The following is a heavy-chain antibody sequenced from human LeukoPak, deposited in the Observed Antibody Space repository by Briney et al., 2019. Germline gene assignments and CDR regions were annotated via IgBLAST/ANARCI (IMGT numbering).Heavy chain of an antibody. CDR1: GFTFSSYW. V-gene: IGHV3-7*02. D-gene: IGHD3-22*01. Sequence: GGSLRLSCAASGFTFSSYWMNWVRQAPGKGLEWVANINQDGSEKYCVDSVKGRFTISRDNAKNSLYLQMNSLRAEDTAVYYCARGLGTTVTNEYYYDTSGYYDGGLDYWGQGTLVTVSS. J-gene: IGHJ4*02. CDR3: ARGLGTTVTNEYYYDTSGYYDGGLDY. CDR2: INQDGSEK.